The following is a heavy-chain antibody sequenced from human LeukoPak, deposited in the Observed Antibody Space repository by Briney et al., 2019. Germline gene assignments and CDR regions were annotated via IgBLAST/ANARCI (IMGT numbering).Heavy chain of an antibody. V-gene: IGHV3-23*01. D-gene: IGHD3-10*01. CDR2: ISGSGGST. Sequence: GGSLRLSCAASGFTFSSYAMSWVRQAPGKGLEWVSAISGSGGSTYYADSVKGRFTISRDNSKNTLYLQMNSLRAEGTAVYYCAKAVRGVPYGMDVWGQGTTVTVSS. J-gene: IGHJ6*02. CDR3: AKAVRGVPYGMDV. CDR1: GFTFSSYA.